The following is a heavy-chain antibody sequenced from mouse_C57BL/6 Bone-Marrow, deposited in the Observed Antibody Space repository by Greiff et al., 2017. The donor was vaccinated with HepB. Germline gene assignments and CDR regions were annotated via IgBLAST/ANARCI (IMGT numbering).Heavy chain of an antibody. J-gene: IGHJ1*03. V-gene: IGHV3-1*01. D-gene: IGHD1-1*01. CDR2: ISYSGST. CDR1: GYSITSGYD. CDR3: AREDYGSRRDWYFDV. Sequence: EVKLVESGPGMVKPSQSLSLTCTVTGYSITSGYDWHWIRHFPGNKLEWMGYISYSGSTNYNPSLKSRISITHDTSKNHFFLKLNSVTTEDTATYYCAREDYGSRRDWYFDVWGTGTTVTVSS.